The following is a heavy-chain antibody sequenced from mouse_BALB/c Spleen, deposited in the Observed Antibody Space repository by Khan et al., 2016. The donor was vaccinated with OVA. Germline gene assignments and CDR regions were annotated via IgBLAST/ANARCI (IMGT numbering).Heavy chain of an antibody. CDR3: ARVYGGDFDY. Sequence: VQLKQSGPGLVKPSQSLSLICTVTGYSITSDYAWNWIRQFPGNKLEWMGFISYSGNTNYNPSLKSRISITRDKSKNQFFLQLNSVTTEDTATYYCARVYGGDFDYWGQGTTLTVSS. CDR2: ISYSGNT. V-gene: IGHV3-2*02. J-gene: IGHJ2*01. D-gene: IGHD1-1*01. CDR1: GYSITSDYA.